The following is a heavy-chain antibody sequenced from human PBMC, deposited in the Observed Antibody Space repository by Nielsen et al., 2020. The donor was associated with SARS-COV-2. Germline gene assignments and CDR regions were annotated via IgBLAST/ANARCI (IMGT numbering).Heavy chain of an antibody. CDR2: ISSSSSYI. D-gene: IGHD1-26*01. V-gene: IGHV3-21*01. CDR1: GFTFSSYS. CDR3: ARDGAGPNFGY. J-gene: IGHJ4*02. Sequence: GESLKISCAASGFTFSSYSMNWVRQAPGKGLEWVSSISSSSSYIYYADSVKGRFTISRDNAKNSLYLQMNSLRAEDTAVYYCARDGAGPNFGYWGQGTLVTVSS.